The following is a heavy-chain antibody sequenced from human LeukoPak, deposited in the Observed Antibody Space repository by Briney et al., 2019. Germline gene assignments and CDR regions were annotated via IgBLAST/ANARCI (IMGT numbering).Heavy chain of an antibody. D-gene: IGHD1-1*01. Sequence: GGSLRLSCAASGFTFSSYEMIWVRQAPGKGLEWVAVISYDGSNKYYADSVKGRFTISRDNAKNSLYLQMDSLRAEDTAVYYCARDRDTAYNPFDYWGQGTLVTVSS. CDR3: ARDRDTAYNPFDY. CDR1: GFTFSSYE. J-gene: IGHJ4*02. CDR2: ISYDGSNK. V-gene: IGHV3-30-3*01.